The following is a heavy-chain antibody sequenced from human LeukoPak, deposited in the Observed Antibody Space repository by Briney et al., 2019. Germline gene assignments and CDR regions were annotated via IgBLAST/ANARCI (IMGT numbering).Heavy chain of an antibody. CDR3: TTLAAVLCSNTSCYDSFDY. Sequence: PGGSLRLSCAASGFTFSNTWMTWVRQAPGKWLEWVGRIKGKTDGGTTDYAAPVKGRFTISRDDSKNTLYLQMNSLKTEDTAVYYCTTLAAVLCSNTSCYDSFDYWGQGTQVTVSS. CDR2: IKGKTDGGTT. J-gene: IGHJ4*02. V-gene: IGHV3-15*01. D-gene: IGHD2-2*01. CDR1: GFTFSNTW.